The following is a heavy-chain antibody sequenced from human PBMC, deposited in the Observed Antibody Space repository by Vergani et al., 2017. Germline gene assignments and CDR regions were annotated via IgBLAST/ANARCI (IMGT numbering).Heavy chain of an antibody. Sequence: QVPLVQSGAEVKKPGASVKVSCKASGYTFTSYDINWVRQATGQGLEWMGWMNPNSGNTGYAQKFQGRVTMTRNTSISTAYMELSSLRSEDTAVYYCARSPVFKCRRGSTSCYSSDPRDAFDIWGQGTMVTVSS. CDR1: GYTFTSYD. D-gene: IGHD2-2*01. V-gene: IGHV1-8*01. CDR2: MNPNSGNT. CDR3: ARSPVFKCRRGSTSCYSSDPRDAFDI. J-gene: IGHJ3*02.